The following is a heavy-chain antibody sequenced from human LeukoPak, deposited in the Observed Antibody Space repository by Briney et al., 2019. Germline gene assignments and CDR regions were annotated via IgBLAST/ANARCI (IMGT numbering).Heavy chain of an antibody. J-gene: IGHJ3*02. Sequence: ASVKVSCKASGYTFTSYGISWVRQAPGQGLEWMGWINPNSGGTNYAQKFQGRVTMTRDTSISTAYMELSRLRSDDTAVYYCARGYPTTAPFAFDIWGQGTMVTVSS. D-gene: IGHD1-1*01. V-gene: IGHV1-2*02. CDR2: INPNSGGT. CDR3: ARGYPTTAPFAFDI. CDR1: GYTFTSYG.